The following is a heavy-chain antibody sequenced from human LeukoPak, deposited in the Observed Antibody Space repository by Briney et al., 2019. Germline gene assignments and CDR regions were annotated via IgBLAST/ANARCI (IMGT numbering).Heavy chain of an antibody. J-gene: IGHJ4*02. V-gene: IGHV4-59*08. CDR3: ARQGRIVVAGVGATKFDY. CDR2: IYYSGST. D-gene: IGHD1-26*01. Sequence: SETLSLTCTVSGGSISSYYWSWIRQPPGKGLEWIGYIYYSGSTNYNPSLKSRVTISVDTSKNQFSLKLSSVTAADTAVYYCARQGRIVVAGVGATKFDYWGQGTLVTVSS. CDR1: GGSISSYY.